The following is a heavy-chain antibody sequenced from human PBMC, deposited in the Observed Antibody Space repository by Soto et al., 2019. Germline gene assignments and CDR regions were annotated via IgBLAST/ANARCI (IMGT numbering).Heavy chain of an antibody. J-gene: IGHJ6*02. CDR2: VYYSGST. CDR3: ARERSMVRGVNPYGLDV. Sequence: QVQLQESGPGLVNPSETLSLICTVSGGSVNSVSYYWSWIRQPPGKGLEWIGYVYYSGSTNFNPSLKSRLSMSLDTSKNQVSLKLSSVTAADTAIYYCARERSMVRGVNPYGLDVWGQGTTVTVS. CDR1: GGSVNSVSYY. V-gene: IGHV4-61*01. D-gene: IGHD3-10*01.